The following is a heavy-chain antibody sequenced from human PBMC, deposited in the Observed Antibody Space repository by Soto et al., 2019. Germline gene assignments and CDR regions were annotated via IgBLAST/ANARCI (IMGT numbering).Heavy chain of an antibody. D-gene: IGHD3-22*01. CDR3: ARSRSGYYPWFDP. CDR2: IKQDGSEK. Sequence: GGSLRLSCAASGFTFSSYWMSWVRQAPGKGLEWVANIKQDGSEKYYVDSVKGRFTISRDNAKNSLYLQMNSLRAEDTAVYYCARSRSGYYPWFDPWGQGTLVTVSS. V-gene: IGHV3-7*05. J-gene: IGHJ5*02. CDR1: GFTFSSYW.